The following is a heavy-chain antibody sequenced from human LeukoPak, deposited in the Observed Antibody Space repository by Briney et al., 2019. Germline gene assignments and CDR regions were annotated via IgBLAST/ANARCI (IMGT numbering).Heavy chain of an antibody. CDR1: GGSISSGDYY. Sequence: SQTLSLTCTVSGGSISSGDYYWSWIRQPPGKGLEWIGYIYYSGSTYYNPSLKSRVTISVDTSKNQFSLKLSSVTAADTAVYYCARDRPDYYDSSGYHLAAFDIWGQGTMVTVPS. J-gene: IGHJ3*02. D-gene: IGHD3-22*01. V-gene: IGHV4-30-4*01. CDR3: ARDRPDYYDSSGYHLAAFDI. CDR2: IYYSGST.